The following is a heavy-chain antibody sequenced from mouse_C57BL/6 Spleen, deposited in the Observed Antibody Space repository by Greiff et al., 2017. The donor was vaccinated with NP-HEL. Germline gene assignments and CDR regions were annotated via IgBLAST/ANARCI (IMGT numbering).Heavy chain of an antibody. CDR2: IYPGSGST. V-gene: IGHV1-55*01. CDR1: GYTFTSYW. D-gene: IGHD4-1*02. Sequence: QVQLQQPGAELVKPGASVKMSCKASGYTFTSYWITWVKQRPGQGLEWIGDIYPGSGSTNYNEKFKSKATLTVDTSSSTAYMQLSSLTSEDSAVYYCARTKFNWGYFDYWGQGTTLTVSS. CDR3: ARTKFNWGYFDY. J-gene: IGHJ2*01.